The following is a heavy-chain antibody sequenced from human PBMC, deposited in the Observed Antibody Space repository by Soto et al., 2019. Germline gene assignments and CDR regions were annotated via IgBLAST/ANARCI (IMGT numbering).Heavy chain of an antibody. CDR3: AIAVAGQVRSAWTWLDY. CDR1: GFTFRDYA. CDR2: IPSDGSAQ. V-gene: IGHV3-30-3*01. D-gene: IGHD1-1*01. J-gene: IGHJ4*02. Sequence: QVQLVESGGGVVQPGRSLRLSCEASGFTFRDYAMHWVRQAPGKGLEWVAAIPSDGSAQHYADSVKGRFSISRDNSKNTLSLQMNSLRPEDAALYYCAIAVAGQVRSAWTWLDYWGQGTLVTVSS.